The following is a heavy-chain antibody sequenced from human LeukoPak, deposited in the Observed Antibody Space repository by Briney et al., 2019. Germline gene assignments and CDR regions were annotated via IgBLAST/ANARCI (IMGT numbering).Heavy chain of an antibody. D-gene: IGHD2-2*01. Sequence: SETLSLTCTVSGGSISGYYWSWIRQPPGKGLEWIGCIHYSGSTNYNPSLKSRVTISVDTSKNQFSLKLSSVTAADTAAYYCARGGVVVVPAANDAFDIWGQGTTVTVSS. CDR1: GGSISGYY. CDR2: IHYSGST. CDR3: ARGGVVVVPAANDAFDI. J-gene: IGHJ3*02. V-gene: IGHV4-59*01.